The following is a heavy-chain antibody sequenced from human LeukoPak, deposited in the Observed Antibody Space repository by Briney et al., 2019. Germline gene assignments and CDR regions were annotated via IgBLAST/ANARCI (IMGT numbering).Heavy chain of an antibody. CDR3: AREVVVPAALTYYYYYYMDV. J-gene: IGHJ6*03. CDR2: IYTSGST. V-gene: IGHV4-4*07. D-gene: IGHD2-2*01. CDR1: GGSISSYY. Sequence: PSETLSLTCTVSGGSISSYYWSWIRQPAGKGLEWIGRIYTSGSTNYNPSLKSRVTISVDTSKNQFSLKLSSVTAADTAVYYCAREVVVPAALTYYYYYYMDVWGKGTTVTVSS.